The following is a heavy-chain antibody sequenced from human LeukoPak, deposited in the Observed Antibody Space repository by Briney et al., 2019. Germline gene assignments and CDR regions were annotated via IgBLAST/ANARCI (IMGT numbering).Heavy chain of an antibody. Sequence: SETLSLTCTVSGGSISSYYWSWIRQPSGKGLEWIGRIYISGSGSTNYNPSLKSRATMSVDTSKNQFSLKLSSVTAADTAVYYCARESGSYLWRSWLNPWGQGTLVTVSS. CDR2: IYISGSGST. CDR1: GGSISSYY. J-gene: IGHJ5*02. D-gene: IGHD3-16*01. CDR3: ARESGSYLWRSWLNP. V-gene: IGHV4-4*07.